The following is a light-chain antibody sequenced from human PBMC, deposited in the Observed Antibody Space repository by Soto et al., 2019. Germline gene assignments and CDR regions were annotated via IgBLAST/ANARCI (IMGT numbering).Light chain of an antibody. CDR3: KLSASSTKA. Sequence: EIVETQSPDTLTLSPGERATLTCRASQSVSSNYLAWYQQRHGQAPRLLMYGASRRATGIPDRFSGSGSGTDCTLTISSLMKEDRPVYYCKLSASSTKAIGEGTKVDIK. V-gene: IGKV3-20*01. CDR2: GAS. J-gene: IGKJ1*01. CDR1: QSVSSNY.